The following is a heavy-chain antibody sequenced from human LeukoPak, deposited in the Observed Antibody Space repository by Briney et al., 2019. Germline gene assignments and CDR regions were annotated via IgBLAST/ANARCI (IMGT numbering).Heavy chain of an antibody. V-gene: IGHV4-34*01. J-gene: IGHJ5*02. D-gene: IGHD5-24*01. CDR1: GESLSNYY. Sequence: SETLSLTCAVYGESLSNYYWSWIRQPPGKGLEWIGEINHYGSTNYNPSLKSRITISVDTSKNQFSLKLSSVTAADTAVYYCARDPTMRDGYNVYNWFDPWGQGTLVTVSS. CDR3: ARDPTMRDGYNVYNWFDP. CDR2: INHYGST.